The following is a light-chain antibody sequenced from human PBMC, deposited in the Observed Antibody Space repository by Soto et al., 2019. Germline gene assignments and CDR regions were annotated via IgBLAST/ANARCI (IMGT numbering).Light chain of an antibody. Sequence: QSALTQPPSASGSPGQSVTISCTGTSSDIGGYNFVSWYQQHPGKAPILMIYDVTKRPSGVPDRFSGSKSGNTASLTVSGLQAEDEADYYCASYAGVNNLLFGGGTKLTVL. V-gene: IGLV2-8*01. CDR3: ASYAGVNNLL. CDR1: SSDIGGYNF. CDR2: DVT. J-gene: IGLJ2*01.